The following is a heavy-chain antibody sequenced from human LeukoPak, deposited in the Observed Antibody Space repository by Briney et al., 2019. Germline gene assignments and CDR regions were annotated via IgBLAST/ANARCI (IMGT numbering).Heavy chain of an antibody. CDR1: GFTFSSNG. V-gene: IGHV3-30*02. CDR3: VKRTMAGVLERRTYYFDD. J-gene: IGHJ4*02. Sequence: AGSLRLSCAASGFTFSSNGMHWVRQAPGQGLEWVAFIRYDGSNKYYADSVKGRFTISRDNSTSTLFLQMNSLRAEDTALYYCVKRTMAGVLERRTYYFDDWGQGSLVTVSP. D-gene: IGHD2-2*01. CDR2: IRYDGSNK.